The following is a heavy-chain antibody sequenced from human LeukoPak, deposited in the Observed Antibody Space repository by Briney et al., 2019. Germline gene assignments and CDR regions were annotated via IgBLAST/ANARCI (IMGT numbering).Heavy chain of an antibody. D-gene: IGHD3-10*01. CDR1: GGSISSYY. Sequence: SETLSLTCTVSGGSISSYYWSWIRQPPGKGLEWIGYIYYSGSTNYNPSLKSRVTISVDTSKNQFSLKLSSVTAADTAVYYCARGNMVRTIDYWGQGTLVTVSS. V-gene: IGHV4-59*01. CDR3: ARGNMVRTIDY. J-gene: IGHJ4*02. CDR2: IYYSGST.